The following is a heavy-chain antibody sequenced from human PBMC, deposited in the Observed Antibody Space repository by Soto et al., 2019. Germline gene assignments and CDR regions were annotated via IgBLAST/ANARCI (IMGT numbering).Heavy chain of an antibody. V-gene: IGHV1-46*03. CDR1: GYTFTSYY. CDR3: ARELATDDAFDI. Sequence: ASVKVSCKASGYTFTSYYMHWVRQAPGQGLEWMGIINASGGSTSYAQKFQGRVTMTRDTSTSTVYMELSSLRSEDTAVYYCARELATDDAFDIWGQGTMVTVSS. D-gene: IGHD5-12*01. J-gene: IGHJ3*02. CDR2: INASGGST.